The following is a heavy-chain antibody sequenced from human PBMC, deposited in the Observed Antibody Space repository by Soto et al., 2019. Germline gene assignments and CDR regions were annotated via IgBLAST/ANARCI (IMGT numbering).Heavy chain of an antibody. D-gene: IGHD3-10*01. CDR2: ISAYNGNT. CDR1: GYTFTSYG. CDR3: ARVGKVVLLWFGDLDY. V-gene: IGHV1-18*01. J-gene: IGHJ4*02. Sequence: ASVKVSCKASGYTFTSYGISWVRQAPGQGLEWMGWISAYNGNTNYAQKLQGRVTMTTDTSTSTAYMELRSLRSDDTAVYYCARVGKVVLLWFGDLDYWGQGTLVTVSS.